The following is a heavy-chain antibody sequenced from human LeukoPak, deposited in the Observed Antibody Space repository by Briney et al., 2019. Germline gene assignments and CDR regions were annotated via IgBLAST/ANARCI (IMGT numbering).Heavy chain of an antibody. CDR1: GFTFSSYE. D-gene: IGHD6-19*01. J-gene: IGHJ4*02. CDR3: ARDTGGIAVAGTRERGIRY. CDR2: ISSSGSTI. Sequence: GGSLRLSCAASGFTFSSYEMNWVRQAPGKVLEWVSYISSSGSTIYYADSVKGRFTISRDNAKNSLYLQMNSLRAEDTAVYYCARDTGGIAVAGTRERGIRYWGQGTLVTVSS. V-gene: IGHV3-48*03.